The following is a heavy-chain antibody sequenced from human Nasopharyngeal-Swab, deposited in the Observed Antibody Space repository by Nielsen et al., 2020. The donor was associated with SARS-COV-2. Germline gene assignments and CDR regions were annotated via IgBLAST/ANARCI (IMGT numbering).Heavy chain of an antibody. CDR1: GYTFTSYG. Sequence: ASVKVSCEASGYTFTSYGISWVRQAPGQGLEWMGWISAYSGNTNYAQKLQGRVTMTTDTSTSTAYMELRSLRSDDTAVYYCARASHRVGSYYDFWSGYYRDYYYYGMDVWGQGTTVTVSS. J-gene: IGHJ6*02. V-gene: IGHV1-18*01. CDR2: ISAYSGNT. D-gene: IGHD3-3*01. CDR3: ARASHRVGSYYDFWSGYYRDYYYYGMDV.